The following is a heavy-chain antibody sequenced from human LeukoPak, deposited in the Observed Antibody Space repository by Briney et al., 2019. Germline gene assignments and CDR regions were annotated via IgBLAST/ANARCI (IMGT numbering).Heavy chain of an antibody. J-gene: IGHJ4*02. V-gene: IGHV3-20*04. CDR3: ARDYCGGDCYPFDY. Sequence: GGSLRLSCAVSGFTFDDYGMSWVRQVPGEGLEWVSGINWNGGSTGYADSVKGRFTISRDNAKKSVYLKMNNLRGDDTALYYCARDYCGGDCYPFDYWGQGILVTVSS. D-gene: IGHD2-21*02. CDR2: INWNGGST. CDR1: GFTFDDYG.